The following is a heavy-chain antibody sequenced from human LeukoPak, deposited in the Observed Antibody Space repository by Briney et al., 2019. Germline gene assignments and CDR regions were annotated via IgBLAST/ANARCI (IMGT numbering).Heavy chain of an antibody. Sequence: KASETLSLTCAVYGGSFSGYYWSWIRQPPGKGLEWIGEINHSGSTNYNPSLKSRVTISVDTSKNQFSLKLSSVTAADTAVYYCARVGDTAMVRPIDYWGQGTLVTVSS. CDR2: INHSGST. J-gene: IGHJ4*02. D-gene: IGHD5-18*01. V-gene: IGHV4-34*01. CDR3: ARVGDTAMVRPIDY. CDR1: GGSFSGYY.